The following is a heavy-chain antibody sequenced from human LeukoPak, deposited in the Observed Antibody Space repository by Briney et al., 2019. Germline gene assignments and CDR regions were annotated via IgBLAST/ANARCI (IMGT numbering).Heavy chain of an antibody. D-gene: IGHD3-3*01. CDR1: GDSKSYHK. J-gene: IGHJ3*01. Sequence: SETLSLTCTVSGDSKSYHKWNWIRQSAGKGLEWIGYIYQSGRTNYNPSPKSRVTISVDTSKNQFSLQLRSVTAADTAVYYCANEWSAFDFWGQGTMVTVSS. V-gene: IGHV4-59*11. CDR2: IYQSGRT. CDR3: ANEWSAFDF.